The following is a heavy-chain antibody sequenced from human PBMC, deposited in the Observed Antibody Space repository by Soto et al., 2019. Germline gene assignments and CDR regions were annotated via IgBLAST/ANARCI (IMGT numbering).Heavy chain of an antibody. CDR3: ERSHAVAGTPFDY. D-gene: IGHD6-19*01. Sequence: XESLSLSCAASGFTFSSYAMHGVRQAPGKGLEWVAVISYDGSNKYYADSVKGRFTISRDNSKNTLYLQMNSLRAEDTAVYYCERSHAVAGTPFDYWGQGTLVTVSS. J-gene: IGHJ4*02. V-gene: IGHV3-30-3*01. CDR2: ISYDGSNK. CDR1: GFTFSSYA.